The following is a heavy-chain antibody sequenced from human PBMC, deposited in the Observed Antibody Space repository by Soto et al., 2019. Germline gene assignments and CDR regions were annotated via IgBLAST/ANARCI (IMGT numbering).Heavy chain of an antibody. CDR2: IFPGDSDT. CDR1: GYTFTSYW. J-gene: IGHJ5*02. D-gene: IGHD2-8*01. CDR3: MRQLGVDADNWFHP. Sequence: RGESLKISCVASGYTFTSYWIGWVRQMPGKGLEWMGIIFPGDSDTRYSPSFRGQVTISADKSISTAYLQWSSLEASDTAMYYCMRQLGVDADNWFHPWGQGTLVTVSS. V-gene: IGHV5-51*01.